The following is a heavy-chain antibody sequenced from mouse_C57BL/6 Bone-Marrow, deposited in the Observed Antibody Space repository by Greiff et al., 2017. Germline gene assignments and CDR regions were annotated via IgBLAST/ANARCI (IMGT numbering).Heavy chain of an antibody. V-gene: IGHV10-1*01. CDR2: IRSKSNNYAT. J-gene: IGHJ4*01. D-gene: IGHD2-1*01. CDR3: VSIYCGNYEAMDY. Sequence: EVHLVESGGGLVQPKGSLKLSCAASGFSFNTYAMNWVRQAPGKGLEWVARIRSKSNNYATYYADSVKDRFTISRDDSESMLYLQMNNLKTEDTAMCYCVSIYCGNYEAMDYWGQGTTVTVSS. CDR1: GFSFNTYA.